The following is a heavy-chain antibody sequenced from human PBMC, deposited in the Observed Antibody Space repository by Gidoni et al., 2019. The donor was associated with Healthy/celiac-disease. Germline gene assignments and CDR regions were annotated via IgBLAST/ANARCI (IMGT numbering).Heavy chain of an antibody. CDR1: GGSISSSNYY. J-gene: IGHJ4*02. CDR2: IYYSGRT. V-gene: IGHV4-39*01. D-gene: IGHD3-22*01. CDR3: ARLDSSGYSYYFDY. Sequence: QLQLQESGPGLVKPSETLSLTCTVSGGSISSSNYYWGWIRQPPGQGLEWIGSIYYSGRTYYNPSLKSRVTISVDTSKNQFSLKLSSVTAADTAVYYCARLDSSGYSYYFDYWGQGTLVTVSS.